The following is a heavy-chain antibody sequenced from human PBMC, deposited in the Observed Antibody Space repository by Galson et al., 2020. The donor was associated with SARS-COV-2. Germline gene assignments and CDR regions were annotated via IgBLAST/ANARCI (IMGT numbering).Heavy chain of an antibody. J-gene: IGHJ4*02. CDR3: ARETEMATFNYFDY. V-gene: IGHV1-2*04. Sequence: GESLKISCKTSGYTFTAYYIHWVRQAPGQGLEWMGWINPNTGGTNYAQNFQGWVTMTRDTSISTAYMALSRLKSDDTAVYYCARETEMATFNYFDYWGQGTLVTGSS. CDR2: INPNTGGT. CDR1: GYTFTAYY. D-gene: IGHD5-12*01.